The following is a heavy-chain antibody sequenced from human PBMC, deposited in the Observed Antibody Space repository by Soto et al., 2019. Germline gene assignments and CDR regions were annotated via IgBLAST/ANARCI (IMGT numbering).Heavy chain of an antibody. Sequence: ASVKVSCKVSGYTLTELSMHWVRQAPGKGLEWMGGFDPEDGETIYAQKFQGRVTMTEDTSTDTAYMELSSLRSEDTAVYYCATSPDYDYIWGSYRLPGRYAFDIWGKGRMV. J-gene: IGHJ3*02. V-gene: IGHV1-24*01. CDR3: ATSPDYDYIWGSYRLPGRYAFDI. CDR2: FDPEDGET. D-gene: IGHD3-16*02. CDR1: GYTLTELS.